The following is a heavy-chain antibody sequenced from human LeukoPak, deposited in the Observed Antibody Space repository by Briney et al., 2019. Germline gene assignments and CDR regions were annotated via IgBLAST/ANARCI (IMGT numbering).Heavy chain of an antibody. D-gene: IGHD4-23*01. J-gene: IGHJ4*02. CDR1: GFTFGDYA. CDR3: TRDPHYYHGNPHDF. CDR2: IRSKDHGGTT. V-gene: IGHV3-49*05. Sequence: KAGGSLRLSCTASGFTFGDYALSWFRQAPGKGLEWLSFIRSKDHGGTTECAASVKGRFTISRDDSNSIAYLQMNSLIIEDTAVYFCTRDPHYYHGNPHDFWGQGTRVTVSS.